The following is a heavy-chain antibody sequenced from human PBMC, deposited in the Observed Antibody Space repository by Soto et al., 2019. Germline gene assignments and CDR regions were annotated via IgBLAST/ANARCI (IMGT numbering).Heavy chain of an antibody. D-gene: IGHD6-6*01. CDR1: EVSISNADYY. J-gene: IGHJ6*02. CDR2: IYYSGST. V-gene: IGHV4-31*03. Sequence: QVQLQESGPGLVKPSQTLSLTCTVSEVSISNADYYWNWIRQHPGKGLEWIGYIYYSGSTSYNPSLKSRLTISVDTSKNQFSLKLTSVTAADTAVYFCARERSGSSGYYYDGMDVWGHGTTVIVSS. CDR3: ARERSGSSGYYYDGMDV.